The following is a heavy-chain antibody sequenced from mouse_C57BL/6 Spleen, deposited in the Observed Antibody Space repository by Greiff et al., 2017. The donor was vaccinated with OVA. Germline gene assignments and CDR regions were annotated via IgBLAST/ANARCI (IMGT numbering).Heavy chain of an antibody. D-gene: IGHD2-4*01. CDR3: AIYDDYDYYAMDY. V-gene: IGHV1-7*01. J-gene: IGHJ4*01. CDR2: INPSSGYT. CDR1: GYTFTSYW. Sequence: QVQLQQSGAELAKPGASVKLSCKASGYTFTSYWMHWVKQRPGQGLEWIGYINPSSGYTKYNQKFKDKATLTADKSSSPAYMQLSSLTYEDSAVYYCAIYDDYDYYAMDYWGQGTSVTVAS.